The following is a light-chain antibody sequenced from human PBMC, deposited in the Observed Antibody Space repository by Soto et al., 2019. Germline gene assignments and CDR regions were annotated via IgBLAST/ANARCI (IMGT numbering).Light chain of an antibody. CDR2: DVN. CDR1: SSDVGGYNY. Sequence: QSALTQPPSASGSPGQSVTISCAGTSSDVGGYNYVSWYQQHPGKAPKVLIYDVNQRPSGVPDRFSGSKSGNTASLTVSGLQAEDEADYYCTSYGGSNNLIFGGGTKLTVL. V-gene: IGLV2-8*01. J-gene: IGLJ2*01. CDR3: TSYGGSNNLI.